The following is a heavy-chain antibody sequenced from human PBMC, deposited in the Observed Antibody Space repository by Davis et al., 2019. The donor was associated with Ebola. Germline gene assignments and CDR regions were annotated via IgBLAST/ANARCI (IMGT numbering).Heavy chain of an antibody. Sequence: GSLRLSCTVSGGSISSSSYYWGWIRQPPGKGLEWIGYIYYSGSTNYNPSLKSRVTISVDTSKNQFSLKLSSVTAADTAVYYCARWAIFGVVHNWFDPWGQGTLVTVSS. V-gene: IGHV4-61*05. CDR1: GGSISSSSYY. CDR2: IYYSGST. CDR3: ARWAIFGVVHNWFDP. D-gene: IGHD3-3*01. J-gene: IGHJ5*02.